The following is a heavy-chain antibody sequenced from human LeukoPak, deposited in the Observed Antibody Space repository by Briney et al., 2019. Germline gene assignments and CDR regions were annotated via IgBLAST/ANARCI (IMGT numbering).Heavy chain of an antibody. Sequence: GGSLRLSCAASGFTLSSYAMSWVRQAPGKGLEWVSAISGSGGSTYYADSVKGRFTISRDSSKNTLYLQMNSLRAEDTAVYYCAEPEGGYYDIRPDWGQGTLVTVSS. V-gene: IGHV3-23*01. CDR1: GFTLSSYA. D-gene: IGHD3-22*01. J-gene: IGHJ4*02. CDR3: AEPEGGYYDIRPD. CDR2: ISGSGGST.